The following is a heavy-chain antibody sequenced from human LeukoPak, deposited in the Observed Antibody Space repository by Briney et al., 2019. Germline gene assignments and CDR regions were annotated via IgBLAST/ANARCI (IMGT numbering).Heavy chain of an antibody. CDR3: ARDEVGGDYGD. CDR1: GYTLTELS. J-gene: IGHJ4*02. V-gene: IGHV1-69*06. Sequence: SVKVSCKVSGYTLTELSMHWVRQAPGKGLEWMGGIIPIFGTANYAQKFQGRVTITADKSTSTAYMELSSLRSEDTAVYYCARDEVGGDYGDWGQGTLVTVSS. D-gene: IGHD4-17*01. CDR2: IIPIFGTA.